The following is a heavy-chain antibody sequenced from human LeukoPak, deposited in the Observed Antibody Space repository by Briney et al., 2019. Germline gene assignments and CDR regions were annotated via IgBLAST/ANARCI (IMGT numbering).Heavy chain of an antibody. J-gene: IGHJ4*02. D-gene: IGHD1-26*01. Sequence: PGGSLRLSCAASGFTFSNYAMSWVRQAPGKGLEWVAVISFDGSNKYYADSVNGRFTISRDTSKNTLYLQMNSLRPEDTAVYYSARGSSGIYSPFDYWGQGTRVTVSS. CDR1: GFTFSNYA. V-gene: IGHV3-30-3*01. CDR2: ISFDGSNK. CDR3: ARGSSGIYSPFDY.